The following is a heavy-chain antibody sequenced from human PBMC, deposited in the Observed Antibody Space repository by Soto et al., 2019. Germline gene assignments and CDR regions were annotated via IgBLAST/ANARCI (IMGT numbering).Heavy chain of an antibody. J-gene: IGHJ6*02. V-gene: IGHV1-18*01. CDR3: VRDRDSDTWPSRDV. CDR2: ISAKNGDK. CDR1: GYSFTRNG. D-gene: IGHD1-26*01. Sequence: QVHLVQSGAELKKPGASVRVSCKASGYSFTRNGISWVRQAPGQGLEWMGWISAKNGDKNYAQKFQGRVIMTTATSTNTAYMELRGLRSDDTAVYYCVRDRDSDTWPSRDVWGQGTTVTVSS.